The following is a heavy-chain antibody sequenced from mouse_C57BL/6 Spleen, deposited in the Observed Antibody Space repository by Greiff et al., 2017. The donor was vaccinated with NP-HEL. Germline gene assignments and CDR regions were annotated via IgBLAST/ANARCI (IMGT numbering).Heavy chain of an antibody. CDR3: ARWGGHSGSAY. J-gene: IGHJ3*01. V-gene: IGHV1-22*01. Sequence: VQLQQSGPELVKPGASVKLSCKASGYTFTDYNMHWVKQSHGKSLEWIGYINPNNGGTSYKQKFKGKATLTVNKSSSTAYMELRSLTSEDSAVYYCARWGGHSGSAYWGQGTLVTVSA. CDR2: INPNNGGT. CDR1: GYTFTDYN. D-gene: IGHD3-1*01.